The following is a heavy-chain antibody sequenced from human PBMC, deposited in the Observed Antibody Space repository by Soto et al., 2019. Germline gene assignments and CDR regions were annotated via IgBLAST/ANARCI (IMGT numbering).Heavy chain of an antibody. CDR3: ARHPPPNYDILTGSYYYGMDV. Sequence: GESQKISCKGSGYSFTSYWISWVRQMPGKGLEWMGRIDPSDSYTNYSPSFQRHVTISADKSISTAYLQWSSLKASDTAMYYCARHPPPNYDILTGSYYYGMDVWGQGTTVTVSS. D-gene: IGHD3-9*01. V-gene: IGHV5-10-1*01. J-gene: IGHJ6*02. CDR1: GYSFTSYW. CDR2: IDPSDSYT.